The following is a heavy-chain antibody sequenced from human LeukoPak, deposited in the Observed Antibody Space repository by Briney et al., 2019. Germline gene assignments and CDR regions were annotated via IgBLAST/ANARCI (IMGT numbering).Heavy chain of an antibody. Sequence: SSETLSLTCTVSGGSISSYYWSWIRQPPGKGLEWIGYIYYSGSTNYNPSLKSRVTISVDTSKNQFSLKLSSVTAADTAVYYCARDRAMMGAFDIWGQGTMVTVSS. J-gene: IGHJ3*02. CDR3: ARDRAMMGAFDI. V-gene: IGHV4-59*01. D-gene: IGHD3-22*01. CDR2: IYYSGST. CDR1: GGSISSYY.